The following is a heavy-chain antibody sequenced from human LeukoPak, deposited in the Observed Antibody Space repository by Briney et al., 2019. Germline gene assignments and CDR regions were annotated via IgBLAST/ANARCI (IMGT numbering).Heavy chain of an antibody. CDR1: GFPFDDYA. Sequence: GGSLRLSCAASGFPFDDYAMHWVRQAPGKGLEWVSGISWNSGSIGYADSVKGRFTISRDNAKNSLYLQMNSLRAEDTAVYYCARLGVVATINNYFDYWGQGTLVTVSS. D-gene: IGHD5-12*01. CDR3: ARLGVVATINNYFDY. CDR2: ISWNSGSI. V-gene: IGHV3-9*01. J-gene: IGHJ4*02.